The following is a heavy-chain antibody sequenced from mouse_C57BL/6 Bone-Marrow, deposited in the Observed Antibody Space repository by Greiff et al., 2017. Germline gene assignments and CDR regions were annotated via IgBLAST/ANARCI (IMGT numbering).Heavy chain of an antibody. J-gene: IGHJ4*01. CDR3: AVDRGYAMDY. D-gene: IGHD3-2*01. CDR1: GYTFTSYW. V-gene: IGHV1-69*01. CDR2: IDPSDSYT. Sequence: VQLQQPGAELVMPGASVKLSCKASGYTFTSYWMHWVKQRPGQGLEWIGAIDPSDSYTNYNQKFKGKSTLTVDKSSSKAYMQLSSLTSEDSAVYYCAVDRGYAMDYWGQGTSVTVSS.